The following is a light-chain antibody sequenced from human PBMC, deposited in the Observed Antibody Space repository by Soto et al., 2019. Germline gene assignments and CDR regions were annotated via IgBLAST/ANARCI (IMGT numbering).Light chain of an antibody. CDR1: QSVSSSY. CDR3: QQYGSSPRT. CDR2: GAS. V-gene: IGKV3-20*01. J-gene: IGKJ1*01. Sequence: ERVVTHSPGTLSLSPGEVATLSCRASQSVSSSYLAWYQQKPGQAPRLLIYGASSRATGIPDRFSGSGSGTDFTLTISRLEPEDFAVYYCQQYGSSPRTFGQGTKVDI.